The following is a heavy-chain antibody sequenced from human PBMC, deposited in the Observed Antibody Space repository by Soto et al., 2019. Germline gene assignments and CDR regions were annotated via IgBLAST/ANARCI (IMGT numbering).Heavy chain of an antibody. CDR2: KYYRSKWYN. V-gene: IGHV6-1*01. Sequence: QVQLQQSGPGLVKPSQTLSLTCAISGDSVSSNSAAWNWIRQSPSRGLEWLGRKYYRSKWYNDYAVSAKSRITINPDTSPNQFSLQLNSVTPEDTAVYYCASNGRQESYYSYYGMDVWGQGTTVTVSS. J-gene: IGHJ6*02. CDR1: GDSVSSNSAA. D-gene: IGHD2-8*01. CDR3: ASNGRQESYYSYYGMDV.